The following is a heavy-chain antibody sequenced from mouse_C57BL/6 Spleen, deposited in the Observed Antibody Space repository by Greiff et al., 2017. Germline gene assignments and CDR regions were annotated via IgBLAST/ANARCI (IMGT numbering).Heavy chain of an antibody. CDR3: AISYYGSSYDWYFDV. J-gene: IGHJ1*03. D-gene: IGHD1-1*01. CDR1: FTSYW. V-gene: IGHV1-74*01. Sequence: FTSYWMHWVKQRPGQGLEWIGRIHPSDSDTNYNQKFKGKATLTVDKSSRTAYMQLSSLTSEDSAVYYCAISYYGSSYDWYFDVWGTGTTVTVSS. CDR2: IHPSDSDT.